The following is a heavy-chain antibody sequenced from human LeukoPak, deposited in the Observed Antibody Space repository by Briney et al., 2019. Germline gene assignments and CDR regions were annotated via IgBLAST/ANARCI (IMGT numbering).Heavy chain of an antibody. V-gene: IGHV1-18*01. CDR3: ARKGRITMVRGDDALDI. Sequence: TSVKVSCKASGYTFTSYGISWVRQAPGQGLEWMGWISAYNGNTNYAHKLQGRGTMTTDTSTSTAYMELRSLRSDDTAVYYCARKGRITMVRGDDALDIWGQGTMVTVSS. CDR2: ISAYNGNT. J-gene: IGHJ3*02. CDR1: GYTFTSYG. D-gene: IGHD3-10*01.